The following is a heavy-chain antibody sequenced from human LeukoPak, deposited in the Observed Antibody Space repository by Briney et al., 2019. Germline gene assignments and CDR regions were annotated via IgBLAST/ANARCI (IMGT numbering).Heavy chain of an antibody. CDR3: ARDSRAAAGPNWFDP. V-gene: IGHV4-30-4*08. D-gene: IGHD6-13*01. J-gene: IGHJ5*02. Sequence: SETLSLTYTVSGGSISSGDYYWSWIRQPPGKGLEWIGYIYYSGSTYYNPSLKSRVTISVDTSKNQFSLKLSSVTAADTAVYYCARDSRAAAGPNWFDPWGQGTLVTVSS. CDR2: IYYSGST. CDR1: GGSISSGDYY.